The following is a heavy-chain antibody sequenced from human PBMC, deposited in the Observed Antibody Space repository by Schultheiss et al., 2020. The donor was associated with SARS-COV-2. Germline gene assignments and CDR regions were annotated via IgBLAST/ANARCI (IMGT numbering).Heavy chain of an antibody. CDR2: IWYDGSNK. J-gene: IGHJ6*02. D-gene: IGHD1-26*01. Sequence: GGSLRLSCAASGFTFSSYGMHWVRQAPGKGLEWVAVIWYDGSNKYYADSVKGRFTISRDNSKNTLYLQMNSLRAEDTAVYYCAKAHDSGSYYRYYYYYGMDVWGQGTTVTVSS. CDR1: GFTFSSYG. V-gene: IGHV3-30*02. CDR3: AKAHDSGSYYRYYYYYGMDV.